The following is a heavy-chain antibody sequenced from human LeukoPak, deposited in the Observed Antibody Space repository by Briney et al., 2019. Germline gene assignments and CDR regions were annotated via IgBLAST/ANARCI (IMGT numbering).Heavy chain of an antibody. D-gene: IGHD3-10*01. CDR2: ISYDGSNK. Sequence: PGGSLRLSCAASGFTFSSYAMHWVRQAPGKGLEWVAVISYDGSNKYYADSVKGRFTISRDNSMNTLYLQMSSLRAEDTAVYYCAKIPRGHYFDYWGQGTLVTVSS. J-gene: IGHJ4*02. CDR1: GFTFSSYA. V-gene: IGHV3-30-3*02. CDR3: AKIPRGHYFDY.